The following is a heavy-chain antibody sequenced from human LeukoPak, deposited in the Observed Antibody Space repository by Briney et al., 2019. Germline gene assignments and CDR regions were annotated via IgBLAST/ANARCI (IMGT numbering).Heavy chain of an antibody. D-gene: IGHD3-22*01. J-gene: IGHJ3*02. V-gene: IGHV3-9*01. CDR1: GFTFNDHA. CDR2: INWNSDKI. Sequence: PGRSLRLSCAASGFTFNDHAMYWVRQPPGKGLEWVSGINWNSDKIGYADSVKGRFTISRDGAKNSLFLQMNSLRAEDTALYYCARASYYYDTTGLGAVDIWGQGTRVTVSS. CDR3: ARASYYYDTTGLGAVDI.